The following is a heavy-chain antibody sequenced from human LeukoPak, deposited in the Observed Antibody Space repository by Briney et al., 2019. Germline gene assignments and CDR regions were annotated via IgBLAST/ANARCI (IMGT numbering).Heavy chain of an antibody. J-gene: IGHJ4*02. V-gene: IGHV7-4-1*02. CDR3: ATYLNYDILTGYPLFDY. Sequence: ASVKVSCKASGYTFTSYAMNWVRQAPGQGLEWMGWINTNTGNPTYAQGFTGRFVFSLDTSVSTAYLQISSLKAEDTAVYYCATYLNYDILTGYPLFDYWGQGTLVTVSS. D-gene: IGHD3-9*01. CDR1: GYTFTSYA. CDR2: INTNTGNP.